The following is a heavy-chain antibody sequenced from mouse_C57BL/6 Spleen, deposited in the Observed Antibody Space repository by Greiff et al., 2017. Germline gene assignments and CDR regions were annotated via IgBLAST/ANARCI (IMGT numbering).Heavy chain of an antibody. V-gene: IGHV1-64*01. CDR1: GYTFTSYW. D-gene: IGHD1-1*01. Sequence: QVQLQQPGAELVKPGASVKLSCKASGYTFTSYWMHWVKQRPGQGLEWIGMIHPNSGSTNYNEKFKSKATLTVDKSSSTAYMQLSSLTSEDSAVYYCASRYYYGSSYDWYFDVWGTGTTVTVSS. CDR3: ASRYYYGSSYDWYFDV. CDR2: IHPNSGST. J-gene: IGHJ1*03.